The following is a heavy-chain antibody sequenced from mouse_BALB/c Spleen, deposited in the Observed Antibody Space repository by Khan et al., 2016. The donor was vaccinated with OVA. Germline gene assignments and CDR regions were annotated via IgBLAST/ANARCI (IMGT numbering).Heavy chain of an antibody. CDR1: GYTFTSYT. J-gene: IGHJ3*01. V-gene: IGHV1-4*01. D-gene: IGHD2-14*01. Sequence: VQLQESGAELARPGVSVKMSCKASGYTFTSYTIHWIKERPGQGLEWIGYINPSNGYTNYNQKFKDKATLTTDKSSTTAYLQLSSLTSDDSAVYNCIRDGAYHRNDGWFAYWGQGTLVTVSA. CDR3: IRDGAYHRNDGWFAY. CDR2: INPSNGYT.